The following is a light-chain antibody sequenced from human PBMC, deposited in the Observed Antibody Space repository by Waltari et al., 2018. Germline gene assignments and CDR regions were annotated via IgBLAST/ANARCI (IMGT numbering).Light chain of an antibody. CDR3: QHYVRLPAT. Sequence: ELVLTQSPGTPSLSPGERATLSCRASQSISRTLAWYQQKPGKAPKLLIYGASIRATGIPDRFTGSGSGTDFSLTISSLEPEDFAIYFCQHYVRLPATFGQGTKVEIK. V-gene: IGKV3-20*01. CDR1: QSISRT. CDR2: GAS. J-gene: IGKJ1*01.